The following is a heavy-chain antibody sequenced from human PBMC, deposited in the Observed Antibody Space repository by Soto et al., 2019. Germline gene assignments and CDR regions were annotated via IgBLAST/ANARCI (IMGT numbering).Heavy chain of an antibody. CDR2: TYYRSKWYN. D-gene: IGHD1-1*01. V-gene: IGHV6-1*01. CDR3: ARDLTGTTGNYYYYGVDV. Sequence: SQTLSLTCAISGDSVSSNSAAWNWIRQSPSRGLEWLGRTYYRSKWYNDYAVSVKSRITINPDTSKNQFSLQLNSVTPEDTAVYYCARDLTGTTGNYYYYGVDVWGQGTTVTVSS. CDR1: GDSVSSNSAA. J-gene: IGHJ6*02.